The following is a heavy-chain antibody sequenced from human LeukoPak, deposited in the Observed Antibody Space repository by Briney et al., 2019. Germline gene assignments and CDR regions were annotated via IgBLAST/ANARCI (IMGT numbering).Heavy chain of an antibody. D-gene: IGHD2-21*01. J-gene: IGHJ4*02. Sequence: GSLRLSCAASGFTVRSNHMSWVRQTPAKGLEWVSVIYSGGTTYYADSVKGRFTISRDNSKNTLHLQMNNLRVEDTAVYFCATESAYCGGDCYGYWGQGTLVTVSS. CDR1: GFTVRSNH. CDR2: IYSGGTT. CDR3: ATESAYCGGDCYGY. V-gene: IGHV3-66*01.